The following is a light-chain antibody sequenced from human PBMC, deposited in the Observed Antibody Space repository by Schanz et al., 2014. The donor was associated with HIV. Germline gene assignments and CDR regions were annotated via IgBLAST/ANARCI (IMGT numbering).Light chain of an antibody. J-gene: IGKJ4*01. CDR1: QSVSTTY. Sequence: VLTQSPGTLSLSPGERATLSCRASQSVSTTYLAWYQHKPGQAPRLLIYDASSRATGIPARFSGSGSGTDFTLTISSLEPEDFAVYYCLQRSNWPPLTFGGGTKVEFK. CDR3: LQRSNWPPLT. CDR2: DAS. V-gene: IGKV3D-20*02.